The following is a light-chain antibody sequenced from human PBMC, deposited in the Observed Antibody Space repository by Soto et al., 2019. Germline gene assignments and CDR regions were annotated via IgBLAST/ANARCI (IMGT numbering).Light chain of an antibody. J-gene: IGKJ5*01. CDR1: QTISSW. V-gene: IGKV1-5*03. Sequence: DIQMTQSPSTLSGSVGDRVTITCRASQTISSWLAWYQQKPGKAPKLLIYKASTLKSGVPSRFSGSGSGTDFTLTISCLQSEDFATYYCQQYYSTLITFGQGTRLEIK. CDR2: KAS. CDR3: QQYYSTLIT.